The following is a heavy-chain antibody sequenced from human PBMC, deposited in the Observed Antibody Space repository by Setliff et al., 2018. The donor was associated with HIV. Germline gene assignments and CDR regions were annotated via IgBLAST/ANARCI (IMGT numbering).Heavy chain of an antibody. J-gene: IGHJ6*02. CDR3: AREDYYYYGMDV. Sequence: LSLTCTVSGGSISSGSYYWNWIRQPAGKGLEWIGRIYTSGSTNYNPSLKSRVTTSVDTSKNQFSLKLSSVTAADTAVYYCAREDYYYYGMDVWGQGTTVTVSS. V-gene: IGHV4-61*02. CDR2: IYTSGST. CDR1: GGSISSGSYY.